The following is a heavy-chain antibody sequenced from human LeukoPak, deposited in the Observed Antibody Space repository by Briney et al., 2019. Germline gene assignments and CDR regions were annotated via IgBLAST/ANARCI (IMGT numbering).Heavy chain of an antibody. V-gene: IGHV4-59*01. Sequence: SETLSLTCTVSGGSISSDYWGWIRQPPGRGLEWIGYVYYSGSTNYNPSFKSRITISVDTSRNQFSLQLSSVTAADTAVYYCARIHRYCSGGACYVLDNWGQGTLVAVSS. CDR2: VYYSGST. J-gene: IGHJ4*02. CDR1: GGSISSDY. D-gene: IGHD2-15*01. CDR3: ARIHRYCSGGACYVLDN.